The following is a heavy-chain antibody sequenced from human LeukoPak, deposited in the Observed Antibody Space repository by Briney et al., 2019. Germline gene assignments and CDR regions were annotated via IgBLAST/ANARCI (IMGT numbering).Heavy chain of an antibody. Sequence: PSETLSLTRAVYGGSFSGYYWSWIRQPPGKGLEWIGEINHSGSTNYNPSLKSQVTISVDTSKNQFSLKLSSVTAADTAVYYCARVYYYDSYWGQGTLVTVSS. CDR3: ARVYYYDSY. D-gene: IGHD3-22*01. V-gene: IGHV4-34*01. J-gene: IGHJ4*02. CDR1: GGSFSGYY. CDR2: INHSGST.